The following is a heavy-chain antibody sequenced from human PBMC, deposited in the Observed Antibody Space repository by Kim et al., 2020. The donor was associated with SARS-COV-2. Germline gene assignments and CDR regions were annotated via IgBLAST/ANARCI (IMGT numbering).Heavy chain of an antibody. J-gene: IGHJ4*02. CDR2: I. CDR3: ARGPNYSPFDY. V-gene: IGHV3-48*03. Sequence: IYYAASVRGRFTNSRDNDKNSLYLQMNSLRAEDTAVYYCARGPNYSPFDYWGQGTLVTVSS. D-gene: IGHD4-4*01.